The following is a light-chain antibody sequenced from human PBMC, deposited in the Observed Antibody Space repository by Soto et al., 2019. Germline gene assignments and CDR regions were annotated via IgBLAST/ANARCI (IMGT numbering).Light chain of an antibody. J-gene: IGLJ1*01. Sequence: QSVLTQPASVSGAPGQSITISVTATSSDIGGYNSVSWYQQHPGKAPQLMIFDVSRRPSGVSNRFSGSMSANTASLTISGLQTEDEADYYCSPFTTSTTYVFGTGTKVTVL. CDR1: SSDIGGYNS. CDR3: SPFTTSTTYV. CDR2: DVS. V-gene: IGLV2-14*03.